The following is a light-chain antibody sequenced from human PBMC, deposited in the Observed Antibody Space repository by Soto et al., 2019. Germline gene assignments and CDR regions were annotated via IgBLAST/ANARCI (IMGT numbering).Light chain of an antibody. CDR3: CSYSGGGDLGV. Sequence: QSALTQPPSASGSPGQSVTISCTGTRTDIGNYNYVSWYQQHPGKAPKLMIFEVTKRPSGVPDRFSGSKSGNTASLTISGLQADDEADYYCCSYSGGGDLGVFGTGTKLTVL. V-gene: IGLV2-8*01. CDR2: EVT. J-gene: IGLJ1*01. CDR1: RTDIGNYNY.